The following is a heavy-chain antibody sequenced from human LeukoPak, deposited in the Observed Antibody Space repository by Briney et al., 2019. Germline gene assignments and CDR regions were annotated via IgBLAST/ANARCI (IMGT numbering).Heavy chain of an antibody. CDR1: GFTFSSYS. Sequence: GGSLRLSCAASGFTFSSYSMNWVRRAPGKGLEWVSYISSSSSTIYYADSVKGRFTISRDNAKNSLYLQMNSLRAEDTAVYYCARNDIVVVPAASPLDYWGQGTLVTVSS. J-gene: IGHJ4*02. D-gene: IGHD2-2*01. CDR3: ARNDIVVVPAASPLDY. CDR2: ISSSSSTI. V-gene: IGHV3-48*01.